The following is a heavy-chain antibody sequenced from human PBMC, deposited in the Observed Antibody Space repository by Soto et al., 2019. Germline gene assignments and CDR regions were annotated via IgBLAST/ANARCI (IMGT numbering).Heavy chain of an antibody. CDR1: GFTFSSYS. Sequence: ESGGGLVQPGGSLRLSCAASGFTFSSYSMNWVRQAPGKGLEWVSYISSSSSTIYYADSVKGRFTISRDNAKNSLYLQMNSLRDEDTAVYYCARDPPYDFWSGYYTGIFDYWGQGTLVTVSS. J-gene: IGHJ4*02. CDR2: ISSSSSTI. CDR3: ARDPPYDFWSGYYTGIFDY. D-gene: IGHD3-3*01. V-gene: IGHV3-48*02.